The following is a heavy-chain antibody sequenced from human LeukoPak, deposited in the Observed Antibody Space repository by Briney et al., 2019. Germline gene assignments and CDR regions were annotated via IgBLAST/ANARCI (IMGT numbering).Heavy chain of an antibody. D-gene: IGHD3-22*01. J-gene: IGHJ4*02. Sequence: SETLSLTCAVYGGFFSGYYWSWIRQPPGKGLECIGEINHSGSTNYNPSLKSRVTISVDTSKNQFSLKLSSVTAADTAVYYCALSSGYYFYLDYWGQGTLVTVSS. CDR2: INHSGST. CDR3: ALSSGYYFYLDY. CDR1: GGFFSGYY. V-gene: IGHV4-34*01.